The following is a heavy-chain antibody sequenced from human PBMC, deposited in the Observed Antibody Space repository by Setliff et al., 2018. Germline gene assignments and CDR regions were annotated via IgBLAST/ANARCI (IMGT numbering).Heavy chain of an antibody. CDR2: ISAYNGNT. J-gene: IGHJ3*02. CDR1: GGPLNSYS. CDR3: ARDEWELVGLESAFDI. Sequence: ASVKVSCKASGGPLNSYSFSWVRQAPGQGLEWMGRISAYNGNTNYAQKLQGRVTMTTDTSTSTAYMELRSLRSDDTAVYYCARDEWELVGLESAFDIWGQGTMVTVSS. V-gene: IGHV1-18*01. D-gene: IGHD1-26*01.